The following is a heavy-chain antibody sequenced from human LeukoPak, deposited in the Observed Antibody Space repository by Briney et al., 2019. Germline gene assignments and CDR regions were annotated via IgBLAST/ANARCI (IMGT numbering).Heavy chain of an antibody. J-gene: IGHJ4*02. D-gene: IGHD4-23*01. Sequence: ASVKVSCKASGYTFTSYYMHWVRQAPGQGLEWMGIINTRGGTTSYAQKFQGRVTITRNTSISTAYMELSSLRSEDTAVYYCARGPLLSYGGNYENWGQGTLVTVSS. CDR2: INTRGGTT. CDR3: ARGPLLSYGGNYEN. V-gene: IGHV1-46*01. CDR1: GYTFTSYY.